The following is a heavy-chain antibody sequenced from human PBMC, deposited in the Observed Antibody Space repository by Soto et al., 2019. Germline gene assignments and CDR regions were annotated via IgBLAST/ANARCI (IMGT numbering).Heavy chain of an antibody. J-gene: IGHJ6*02. CDR1: GGSISSGGYS. CDR2: IYHSGST. V-gene: IGHV4-30-2*01. Sequence: SETLSLTCAVSGGSISSGGYSWSWIRQPPGKGLEWIGYIYHSGSTYYNPSLKSRVTISVDRSKNQFSLKLSSVTAADTAVYYCARGPHIVVVVAATLYGMDVWGQGTTVTVSS. CDR3: ARGPHIVVVVAATLYGMDV. D-gene: IGHD2-15*01.